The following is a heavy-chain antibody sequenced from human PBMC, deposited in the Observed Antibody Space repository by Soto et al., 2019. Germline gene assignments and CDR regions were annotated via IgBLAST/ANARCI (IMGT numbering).Heavy chain of an antibody. CDR3: VAYYYGSGSPNAFAY. D-gene: IGHD3-10*01. CDR1: GDSVSSNSAA. Sequence: PSQTLSLTCAISGDSVSSNSAAWNWIRQSPSSGLEWLGRTYYRSKCYNDYAVSVKSRITINPDTSKNQFSLQLNSVTPEDTAVYYFVAYYYGSGSPNAFAYRGQRTLVTVSS. V-gene: IGHV6-1*01. J-gene: IGHJ4*02. CDR2: TYYRSKCYN.